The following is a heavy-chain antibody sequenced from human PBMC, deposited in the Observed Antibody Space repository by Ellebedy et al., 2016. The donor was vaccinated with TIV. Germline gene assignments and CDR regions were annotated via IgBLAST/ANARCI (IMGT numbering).Heavy chain of an antibody. D-gene: IGHD3-10*01. CDR2: INSGGNSI. CDR3: ARSLDYYGPRYHLDY. V-gene: IGHV3-74*03. CDR1: EFTFSSYW. Sequence: PGGSLRLSCATSEFTFSSYWMHWVRQAPGKGLVWVSRINSGGNSITYADSVKGRFTISRDNAKNTLFLQMDSLRAEDTAVYYCARSLDYYGPRYHLDYWGQGTLVTVSS. J-gene: IGHJ4*02.